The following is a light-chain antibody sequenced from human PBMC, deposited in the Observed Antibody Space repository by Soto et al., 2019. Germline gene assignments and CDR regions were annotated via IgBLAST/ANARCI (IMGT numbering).Light chain of an antibody. CDR2: GAY. CDR1: HSVTSRY. CDR3: QQYGSSPPYT. J-gene: IGKJ2*01. Sequence: EIVLTQSPGTLSLSPGERATLSCRASHSVTSRYLAWYQQKPGQAPRLLIYGAYSRATGIPDRFSGSGSGTDFTLTISRLEPEDFAVYSCQQYGSSPPYTFGQGTKLEIK. V-gene: IGKV3-20*01.